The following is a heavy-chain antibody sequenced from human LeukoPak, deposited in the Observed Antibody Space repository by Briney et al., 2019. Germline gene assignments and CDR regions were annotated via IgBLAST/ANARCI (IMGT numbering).Heavy chain of an antibody. D-gene: IGHD2-2*01. CDR2: ISAYNGNT. V-gene: IGHV1-18*01. CDR1: GYTFTSYG. J-gene: IGHJ3*02. CDR3: AREGYSRGWGTTSYAFDI. Sequence: ASVKVSCKASGYTFTSYGISWVRQAPGQGLEWMGWISAYNGNTNYAQKLQGRVTITADKSTSTAYMELSSLRSEDTAVYYCAREGYSRGWGTTSYAFDIWGQGTMVTVSS.